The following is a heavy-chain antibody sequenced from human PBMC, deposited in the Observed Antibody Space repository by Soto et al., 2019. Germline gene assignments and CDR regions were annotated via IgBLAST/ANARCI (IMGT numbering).Heavy chain of an antibody. CDR3: AREGCSGGSCYGGLAFDI. V-gene: IGHV1-69*13. Sequence: ASVKVSCKASGGTFSSYAISWVRQAPGQGLEWMGGIIPIFGTANYAQKFQGRVTITADESTSTAYMELSSLRSEDTAVYYCAREGCSGGSCYGGLAFDIWGQGTMVTVSS. CDR2: IIPIFGTA. J-gene: IGHJ3*02. CDR1: GGTFSSYA. D-gene: IGHD2-15*01.